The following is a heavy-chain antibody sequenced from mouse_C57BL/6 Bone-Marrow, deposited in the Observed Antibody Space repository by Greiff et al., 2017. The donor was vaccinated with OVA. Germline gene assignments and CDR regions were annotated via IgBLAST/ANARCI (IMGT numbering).Heavy chain of an antibody. D-gene: IGHD2-4*01. CDR2: IDPSDSYT. CDR3: ARHDSFAY. J-gene: IGHJ3*01. V-gene: IGHV1-69*01. CDR1: GYTFTSYW. Sequence: QVQLKQPGAELVMPGASVKLSCKASGYTFTSYWMHWVKQRPGQGLEWIGEIDPSDSYTNYNQKFKGKSTLTVDKSSSTAYMQLSSLTSEDSAVYYCARHDSFAYWGQGTLVTVSA.